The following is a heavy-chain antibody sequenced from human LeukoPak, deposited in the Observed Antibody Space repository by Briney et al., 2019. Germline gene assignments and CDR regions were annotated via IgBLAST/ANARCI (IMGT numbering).Heavy chain of an antibody. CDR2: VYHSGDA. CDR1: GDSISNNNW. V-gene: IGHV4/OR15-8*01. D-gene: IGHD3-3*01. CDR3: ARGGGDFWSGYYTDYYMDV. Sequence: PSETLSLTCVVSGDSISNNNWWSWVRQSPGKGLEWIGEVYHSGDANYNPSLKSRVTMSVDRSKNQISLTLTSVTAADTAVYFCARGGGDFWSGYYTDYYMDVWGKGTTVTVSS. J-gene: IGHJ6*03.